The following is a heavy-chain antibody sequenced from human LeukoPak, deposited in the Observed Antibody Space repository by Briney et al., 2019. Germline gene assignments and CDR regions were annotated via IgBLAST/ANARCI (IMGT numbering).Heavy chain of an antibody. CDR2: ISSSSSYI. Sequence: GGSLRLSCAASGFTFSSCSMNWVRQAPGKGLEWVSSISSSSSYIYYTDSVKGRFTISRDNAKNSLYLQMNSLRAEDKAVYYCARTKRNAFDIWGQGTMVTVSS. J-gene: IGHJ3*02. CDR3: ARTKRNAFDI. CDR1: GFTFSSCS. V-gene: IGHV3-21*01.